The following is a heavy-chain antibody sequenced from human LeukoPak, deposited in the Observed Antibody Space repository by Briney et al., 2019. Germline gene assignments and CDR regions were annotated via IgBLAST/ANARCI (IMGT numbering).Heavy chain of an antibody. D-gene: IGHD3-22*01. CDR3: AKSTLNYYDSSGHDAFDI. CDR1: GFTFSSYA. J-gene: IGHJ3*02. V-gene: IGHV3-33*06. CDR2: IWYDGSNK. Sequence: QPGGSLRLSCAASGFTFSSYAMHWVRQAPGKGLEWVAVIWYDGSNKYYADSVKGRFTISRDNSKNTLYLQMNSLRAEDTAVYYCAKSTLNYYDSSGHDAFDIWGQGTMVTVSS.